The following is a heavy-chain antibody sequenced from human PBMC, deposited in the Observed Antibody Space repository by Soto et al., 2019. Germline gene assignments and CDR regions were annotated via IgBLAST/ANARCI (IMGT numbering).Heavy chain of an antibody. D-gene: IGHD1-1*01. CDR2: ISAYNGNT. CDR3: ARDHREGGRYNWNTMDY. V-gene: IGHV1-18*01. Sequence: GASVKVSCKASGYTFTSYGISWVRQAPGQGLEWMGWISAYNGNTNYAQKLQGRVTMTTDTSTSTAYVELRSLRSDDTAVYYCARDHREGGRYNWNTMDYWGQGTLVTVSS. J-gene: IGHJ4*02. CDR1: GYTFTSYG.